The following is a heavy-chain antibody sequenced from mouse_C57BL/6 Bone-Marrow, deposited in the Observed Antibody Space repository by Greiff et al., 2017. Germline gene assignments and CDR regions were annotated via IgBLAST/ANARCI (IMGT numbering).Heavy chain of an antibody. D-gene: IGHD3-2*02. CDR3: AREQLRLQLDY. CDR2: IYPGDGDT. J-gene: IGHJ4*01. Sequence: VQLQQSGPELVKPGASVKISCKASGYAFSSSWMNWVKQRPGKGLEWIGRIYPGDGDTNSNGKFKGKATLTADKSSSTAYMQLSSLTSEDSAVYFCAREQLRLQLDYWGQGTSVTVSS. CDR1: GYAFSSSW. V-gene: IGHV1-82*01.